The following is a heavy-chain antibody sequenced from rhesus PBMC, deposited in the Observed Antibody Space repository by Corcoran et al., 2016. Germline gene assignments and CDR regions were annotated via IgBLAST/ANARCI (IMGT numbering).Heavy chain of an antibody. V-gene: IGHV3-22*01. CDR1: GFTFSSYY. Sequence: EVQLVESGGGLVQPGGSLRLSCTGSGFTFSSYYMYWIRQAPGKGLQWVSTINTGGGSTWYTDSVRGRFTVSKDNAKNTLYLQMDSLRAEDTAVYYCAKDMSSNWNYVHGLDSWGQGVVVTVSS. CDR3: AKDMSSNWNYVHGLDS. CDR2: INTGGGST. D-gene: IGHD1-26*01. J-gene: IGHJ6*01.